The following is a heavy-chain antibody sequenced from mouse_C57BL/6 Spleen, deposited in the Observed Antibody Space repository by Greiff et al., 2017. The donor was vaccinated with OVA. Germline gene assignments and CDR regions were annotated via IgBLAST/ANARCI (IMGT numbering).Heavy chain of an antibody. D-gene: IGHD3-2*02. CDR3: ARFGGETAQAKGMDY. Sequence: QVQLQQPGAELVMPGASVKLSCKASGYTFTSYWMHWVKQRPGQGLEWIGEIDPSDSYTNYNQKFKGKSTLTVDKSSSTAYMQLSSLTSEDSAVYYCARFGGETAQAKGMDYWGQGTSVTVSS. J-gene: IGHJ4*01. CDR1: GYTFTSYW. V-gene: IGHV1-69*01. CDR2: IDPSDSYT.